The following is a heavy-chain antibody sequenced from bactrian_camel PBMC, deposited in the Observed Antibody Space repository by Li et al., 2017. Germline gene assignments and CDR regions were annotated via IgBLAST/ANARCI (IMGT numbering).Heavy chain of an antibody. V-gene: IGHV3S53*01. CDR3: AKEAMGYYNEYEA. CDR2: ISSDGVST. Sequence: VQLVVSGGGSVQAGGSLRLSCAASGYIYSRKCMGWFRQAPGKEREVVATISSDGVSTYYADSVKGRFTISHDNARNTVYLQMNSLETEDTAMYFCAKEAMGYYNEYEAWGQGTQVTVS. CDR1: GYIYSRKC. J-gene: IGHJ6*01. D-gene: IGHD4*01.